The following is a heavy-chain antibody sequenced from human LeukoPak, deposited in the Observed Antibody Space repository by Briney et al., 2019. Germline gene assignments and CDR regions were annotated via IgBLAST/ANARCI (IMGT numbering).Heavy chain of an antibody. V-gene: IGHV4-39*07. J-gene: IGHJ4*02. CDR1: GGSISSSSYY. CDR2: IYYSGST. D-gene: IGHD3-10*01. CDR3: AREGSMVRGVVGY. Sequence: SETLSLTCTVSGGSISSSSYYWGWIRQPPGKGLEWIGSIYYSGSTSYNPSLKSRVTISVDTSKNQFSLKLSSVTAADTAAYYCAREGSMVRGVVGYWGQGTLVTVSS.